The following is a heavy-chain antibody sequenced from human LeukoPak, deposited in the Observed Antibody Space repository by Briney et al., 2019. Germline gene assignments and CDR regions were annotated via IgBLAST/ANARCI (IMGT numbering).Heavy chain of an antibody. D-gene: IGHD3-22*01. J-gene: IGHJ4*02. CDR2: MSSSGSTI. V-gene: IGHV3-48*03. Sequence: GGSLRLSCAASGFTFSSYEMNWVRQAPGKGLEWVSYMSSSGSTIYYADSVKGRFTISRDNAKNSLYLQMNSLRAEDTAVYYCASVFSYYYDSSRFDYWGQGTLVTVSS. CDR3: ASVFSYYYDSSRFDY. CDR1: GFTFSSYE.